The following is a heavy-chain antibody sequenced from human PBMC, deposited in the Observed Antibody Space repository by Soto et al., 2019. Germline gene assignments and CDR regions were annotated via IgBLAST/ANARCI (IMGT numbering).Heavy chain of an antibody. CDR3: AREVVFLDP. J-gene: IGHJ5*02. V-gene: IGHV1-69*13. Sequence: SVRVSCKVSGGTLTTYAITWVRQAPGQGLEWMGRIIPMFGTLNYAQKFQGRITITADESTNTTYMELSSVKSEDTAMYYCAREVVFLDPWGQGTPVTVSS. CDR2: IIPMFGTL. CDR1: GGTLTTYA.